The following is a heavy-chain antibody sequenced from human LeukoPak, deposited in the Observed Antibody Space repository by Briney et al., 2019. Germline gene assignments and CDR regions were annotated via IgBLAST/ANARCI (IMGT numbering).Heavy chain of an antibody. J-gene: IGHJ4*02. Sequence: ASVTVSCKASGYTFTSYYMHWVRQAPGQGLEWMGIINPSGGSTSYAQTFQGRVTMTRDTSTSTVYMELGSLRSEDTAVYYCARGYCSSTSCYEPPRYWGQGTLVTVSS. V-gene: IGHV1-46*01. CDR2: INPSGGST. CDR3: ARGYCSSTSCYEPPRY. D-gene: IGHD2-2*01. CDR1: GYTFTSYY.